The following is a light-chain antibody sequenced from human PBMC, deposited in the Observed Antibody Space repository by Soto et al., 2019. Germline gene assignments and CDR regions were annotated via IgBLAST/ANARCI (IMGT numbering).Light chain of an antibody. CDR1: QGINNW. CDR2: GAS. Sequence: DFQLTQSPSSVSASVGDRVTITCRASQGINNWLAWYQQKPGKAPKLLIYGASSLESGVPSRFSGSGSGTEFTLTIGGLQPDDFATYYCQHYNAFPWPFGQGTKVEIK. J-gene: IGKJ1*01. V-gene: IGKV1-12*01. CDR3: QHYNAFPWP.